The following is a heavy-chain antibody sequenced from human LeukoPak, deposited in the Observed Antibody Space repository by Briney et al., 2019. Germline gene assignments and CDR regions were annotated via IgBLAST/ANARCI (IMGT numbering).Heavy chain of an antibody. CDR3: ARGGVIRYGY. CDR1: GFTFSSYS. V-gene: IGHV3-21*01. D-gene: IGHD3-10*01. CDR2: ISSSSSYI. J-gene: IGHJ4*02. Sequence: GGSLRLSCAASGFTFSSYSMNWVRQAPGKGLEWVSSISSSSSYIYYADSVKGRFTISRDNAKNTLYLQMNSLRAEDTAVYYCARGGVIRYGYWGQGTLVTVSS.